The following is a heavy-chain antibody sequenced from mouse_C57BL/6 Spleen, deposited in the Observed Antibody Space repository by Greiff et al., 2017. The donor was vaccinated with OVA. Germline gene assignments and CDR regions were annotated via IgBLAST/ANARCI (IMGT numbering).Heavy chain of an antibody. Sequence: QVQLQQSGAELVRPGASVTLSCKASGYTFTDYEMHWVKQTPVHGLEWIGAIDPETGGTAYNQKFKGKAILTADKSSSTAYMELRSLTSEDSAVYNCTRDGYYSNSYYAMDYWGQGTSVTVSS. CDR2: IDPETGGT. D-gene: IGHD2-5*01. CDR3: TRDGYYSNSYYAMDY. V-gene: IGHV1-15*01. J-gene: IGHJ4*01. CDR1: GYTFTDYE.